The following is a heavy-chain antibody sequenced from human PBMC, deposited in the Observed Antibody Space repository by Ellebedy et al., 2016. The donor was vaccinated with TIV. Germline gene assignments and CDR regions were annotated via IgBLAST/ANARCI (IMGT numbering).Heavy chain of an antibody. V-gene: IGHV4-59*01. Sequence: SETLSLTXTVSGGSISSYYWSWIRQPPGKGLEYIGYISYSGDSTYNPSLESRVTMSLDTSKNQVSLKVNSATAADTAVYYCASGHLPLNIWGQGTMVTVSS. CDR3: ASGHLPLNI. CDR2: ISYSGDS. D-gene: IGHD3-9*01. CDR1: GGSISSYY. J-gene: IGHJ3*02.